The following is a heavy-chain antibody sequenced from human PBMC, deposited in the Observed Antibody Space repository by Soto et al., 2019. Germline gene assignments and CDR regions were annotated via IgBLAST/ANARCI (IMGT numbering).Heavy chain of an antibody. CDR2: IYHSGST. D-gene: IGHD2-15*01. Sequence: LSLTCAVSGGSISSSNWWSWVRQPPGKGLEWIGEIYHSGSTNYNPSLKSRVTISVDKSKNQFSLKLSSVTAADTAVYYCARDLGPTPYYFDYWGQGTLVTVSS. J-gene: IGHJ4*02. CDR3: ARDLGPTPYYFDY. CDR1: GGSISSSNW. V-gene: IGHV4-4*02.